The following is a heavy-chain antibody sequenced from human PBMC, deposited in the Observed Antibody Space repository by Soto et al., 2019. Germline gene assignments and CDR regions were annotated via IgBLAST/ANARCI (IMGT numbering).Heavy chain of an antibody. J-gene: IGHJ6*02. CDR2: IIPIFGTA. CDR3: ARGRWLQFDYYYYYGMDV. V-gene: IGHV1-69*13. CDR1: GGTFSSYA. D-gene: IGHD5-12*01. Sequence: SVKVSCKASGGTFSSYAISWVRQAPGQGLEWMGGIIPIFGTANYAQKFQGRVTITADESTSTAYMELSSLRSEDTAVYYCARGRWLQFDYYYYYGMDVWGQGTTVTVSS.